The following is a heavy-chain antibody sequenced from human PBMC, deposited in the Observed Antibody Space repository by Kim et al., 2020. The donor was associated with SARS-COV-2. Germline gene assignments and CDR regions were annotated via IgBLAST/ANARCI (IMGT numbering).Heavy chain of an antibody. CDR1: GYTFTSSH. J-gene: IGHJ5*02. Sequence: ASVKVSCKASGYTFTSSHIQWVRQAPGQGLEWVGIINPSGGSTTYAQKLQGRVTMTRDTSTGTVYMKLSSLRSEDTALYYCARGTWGGGGWGYGSGQYNRFNPWGQGTLVTVSS. CDR3: ARGTWGGGGWGYGSGQYNRFNP. V-gene: IGHV1-46*03. CDR2: INPSGGST. D-gene: IGHD3-10*01.